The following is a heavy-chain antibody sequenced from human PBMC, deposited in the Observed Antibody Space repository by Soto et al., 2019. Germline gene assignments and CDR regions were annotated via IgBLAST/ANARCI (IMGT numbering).Heavy chain of an antibody. V-gene: IGHV3-21*01. D-gene: IGHD3-10*01. Sequence: PGGSLRLSCVASGFTFSSYSMNWVRQAPGKGLEWVSSFSSNNGNLYYANSVKGRFTISRDNAKNSLYLQMNSLRVEDTAVYYCAKVRNLWFSTNGLDVWGQGTTVTVSS. J-gene: IGHJ6*02. CDR1: GFTFSSYS. CDR2: FSSNNGNL. CDR3: AKVRNLWFSTNGLDV.